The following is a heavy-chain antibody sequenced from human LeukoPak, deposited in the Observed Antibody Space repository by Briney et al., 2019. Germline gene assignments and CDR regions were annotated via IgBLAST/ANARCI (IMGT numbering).Heavy chain of an antibody. Sequence: PSETLSLTCGVSGVSIGGHDRNWIRQAPGKGLEWIGHIFTSGSPNYSPSLKSRVTFSLDTARTQFYLRMTSVTAADTAVYCARAEEGRFYDSAGYCEPFDLWGQGIMVIVSS. CDR1: GVSIGGHD. CDR3: ARAEEGRFYDSAGYCEPFDL. V-gene: IGHV4-4*07. CDR2: IFTSGSP. D-gene: IGHD2-15*01. J-gene: IGHJ3*01.